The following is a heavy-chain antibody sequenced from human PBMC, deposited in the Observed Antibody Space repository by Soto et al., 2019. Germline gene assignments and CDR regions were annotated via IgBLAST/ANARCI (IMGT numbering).Heavy chain of an antibody. Sequence: LRLSCAASVFNFGIYASHCVRQAPFKGLEWVALISYEGSNKYYADSVKGRFTISRDNSKSTLFLQMDILRLEDTGVYYCARVNPGNNLYYFNGLDVWGQGTSVTVSS. D-gene: IGHD1-1*01. J-gene: IGHJ6*02. CDR1: VFNFGIYA. CDR3: ARVNPGNNLYYFNGLDV. CDR2: ISYEGSNK. V-gene: IGHV3-30-3*01.